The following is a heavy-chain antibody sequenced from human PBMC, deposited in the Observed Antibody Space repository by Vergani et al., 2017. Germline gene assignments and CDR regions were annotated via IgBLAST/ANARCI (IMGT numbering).Heavy chain of an antibody. J-gene: IGHJ4*02. V-gene: IGHV3-21*01. Sequence: VQLVESGGGEVQPGGSLRLSCAASGFTFSSYSMNWVRQAPGKGLEWVSSISSSSSYIYYADSVKGRFTISRDNAKNSLYLQMNSLRAEDTAVYYCARDLFYYDSSGYYSGFFDYWGQGTLVTVSS. D-gene: IGHD3-22*01. CDR3: ARDLFYYDSSGYYSGFFDY. CDR1: GFTFSSYS. CDR2: ISSSSSYI.